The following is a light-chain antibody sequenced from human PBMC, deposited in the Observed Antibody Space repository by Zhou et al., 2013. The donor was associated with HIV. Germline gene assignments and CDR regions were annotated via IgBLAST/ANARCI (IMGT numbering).Light chain of an antibody. J-gene: IGKJ1*01. Sequence: DIQMTQSPSSLSASVGDRVTITCRASQSITTYLNWYQQMPGQPPKVLIYSASSLQSGVPSRFSGSGFGTDFTLTISNLQPEDFATYYCQQSYNTAWTFGQGTKVEIK. CDR2: SAS. V-gene: IGKV1-39*01. CDR1: QSITTY. CDR3: QQSYNTAWT.